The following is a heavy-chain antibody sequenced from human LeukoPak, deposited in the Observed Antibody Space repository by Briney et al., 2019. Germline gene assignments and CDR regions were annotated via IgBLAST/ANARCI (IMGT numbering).Heavy chain of an antibody. CDR2: ISAYNGNT. J-gene: IGHJ5*02. CDR3: FIFVVVPAAISGWFDP. CDR1: GYTFTSYG. Sequence: GASVKVSCKASGYTFTSYGISWVRQAPGQGLEWMGWISAYNGNTNYAQKLQGRVTMTTDTSTSTAYMELRSLRSDDTAVYYCFIFVVVPAAISGWFDPWGQGTLVTVSS. V-gene: IGHV1-18*01. D-gene: IGHD2-2*01.